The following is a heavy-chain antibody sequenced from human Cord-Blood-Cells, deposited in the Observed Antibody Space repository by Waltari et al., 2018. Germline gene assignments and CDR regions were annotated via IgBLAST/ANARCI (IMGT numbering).Heavy chain of an antibody. Sequence: QVQLQESGPGLVKPSETLSLTCTVSGGSISSSYWSWIRQPAGKGLEWIGRIYTSGSTNYNPSLKSRVTMSVDTSKNQFSLKLSSVTAADTAVYYCARVYGSGSYNWVDPWGQGTLVTVSS. J-gene: IGHJ5*02. CDR1: GGSISSSY. V-gene: IGHV4-4*07. CDR2: IYTSGST. D-gene: IGHD3-10*01. CDR3: ARVYGSGSYNWVDP.